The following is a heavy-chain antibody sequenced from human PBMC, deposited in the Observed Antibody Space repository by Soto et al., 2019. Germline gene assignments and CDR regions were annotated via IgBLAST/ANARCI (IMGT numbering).Heavy chain of an antibody. V-gene: IGHV3-23*01. CDR1: GFTFSSIA. CDR3: AKGWKTGGFDY. D-gene: IGHD1-1*01. J-gene: IGHJ4*02. Sequence: EVQLLESGGGLVQPGGSLRLSCAASGFTFSSIAMTWVRQAPGKGLEWVSSISGSGGSTYYADSAKGRVTISRDNSKNTLYLKMNSLRAEDTAVYYCAKGWKTGGFDYWGQGILVTVSS. CDR2: ISGSGGST.